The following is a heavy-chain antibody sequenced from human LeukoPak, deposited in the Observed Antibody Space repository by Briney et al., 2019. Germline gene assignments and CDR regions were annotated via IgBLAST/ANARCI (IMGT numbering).Heavy chain of an antibody. CDR3: ARDHRYYDSSGYYYKSHYYYYYMDV. Sequence: ASVKVSCKASGYTFTSYGISWVRQAPGQGLEWMGWISAYNGNTNYAQKLQGRVTMTTDTFTSTAYMELRSLRSDDTAVYYCARDHRYYDSSGYYYKSHYYYYYMDVWRKGTTVTVSS. D-gene: IGHD3-22*01. J-gene: IGHJ6*03. CDR2: ISAYNGNT. V-gene: IGHV1-18*01. CDR1: GYTFTSYG.